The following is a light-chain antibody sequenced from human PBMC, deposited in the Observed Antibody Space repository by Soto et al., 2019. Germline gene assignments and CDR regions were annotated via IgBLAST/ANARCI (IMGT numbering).Light chain of an antibody. CDR2: DVT. CDR3: SSCTSTSAVV. V-gene: IGLV2-14*01. Sequence: QSALTQPASVSGSPGQWITISCTGTSSDVGGYNYVSWYQQHPGKAPKLMIYDVTNRPSGVSYRFSGSKSGNTASLTISGLQAEDEADYYCSSCTSTSAVVFGGGTKLTVL. J-gene: IGLJ2*01. CDR1: SSDVGGYNY.